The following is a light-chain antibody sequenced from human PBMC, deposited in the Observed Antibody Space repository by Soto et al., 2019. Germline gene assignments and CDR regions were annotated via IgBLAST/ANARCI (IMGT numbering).Light chain of an antibody. Sequence: EIVLTQSPGTLSLSPGERATLSCRASQSVSSSFLAWYQQKPGQAPRLLIYGAFSRATGIPDRFGGSGSGTDFTLTISRLEPEDFAVYYCQQYGSSRTWTFGQGTKVDIK. CDR3: QQYGSSRTWT. V-gene: IGKV3-20*01. J-gene: IGKJ1*01. CDR1: QSVSSSF. CDR2: GAF.